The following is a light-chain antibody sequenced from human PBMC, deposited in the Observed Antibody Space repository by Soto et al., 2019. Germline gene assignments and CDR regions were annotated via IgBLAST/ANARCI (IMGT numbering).Light chain of an antibody. V-gene: IGKV2-28*01. CDR3: MQALETPWT. Sequence: EIVMTQSPLSLPVTPGEPASISCRSSQSLLHTSGYNYMDWFLQKPGQPQHLLIYLGSSRASGVPDRFGGSGSGTYFTLKVSRVEAEDVGVYYCMQALETPWTFGQGTRLEI. CDR2: LGS. J-gene: IGKJ1*01. CDR1: QSLLHTSGYNY.